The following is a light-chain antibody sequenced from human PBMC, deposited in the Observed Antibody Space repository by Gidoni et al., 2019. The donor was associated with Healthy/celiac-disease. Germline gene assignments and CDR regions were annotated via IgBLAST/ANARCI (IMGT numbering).Light chain of an antibody. CDR3: QQLNSYPF. CDR1: QGISSY. V-gene: IGKV1-9*01. Sequence: IQLTQSPSSLSASVGDRVTITCRASQGISSYLAWYQQKPGKAPKLLIYAASTLQSGVPSRFSGSGSGTDFTLTISSLQPEDFATYYCQQLNSYPFFGQVTRLEIK. J-gene: IGKJ5*01. CDR2: AAS.